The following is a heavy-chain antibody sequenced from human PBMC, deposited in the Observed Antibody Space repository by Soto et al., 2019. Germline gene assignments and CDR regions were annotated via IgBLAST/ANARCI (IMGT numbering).Heavy chain of an antibody. D-gene: IGHD6-19*01. V-gene: IGHV1-18*01. J-gene: IGHJ6*03. CDR3: ARDRGVAPPVAGNTHYYYYMDV. CDR2: ISAFNGNT. CDR1: GCSFTNYG. Sequence: QDQLVQSGAEVKKPGASVTVSCKASGCSFTNYGVTWVRQAPGQGLEWMGWISAFNGNTHYAQNLQGRVTMTTDASTSTAYMELRSLRSDDTAVYYCARDRGVAPPVAGNTHYYYYMDVWGKGTTVTVSS.